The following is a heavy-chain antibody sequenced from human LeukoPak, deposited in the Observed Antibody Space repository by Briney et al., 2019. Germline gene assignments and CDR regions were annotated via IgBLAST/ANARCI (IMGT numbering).Heavy chain of an antibody. CDR2: ISGSGGSI. D-gene: IGHD3-22*01. J-gene: IGHJ4*02. Sequence: GGSLRLSCAASGFTFTSYAMSWVRQAPGKGLEWVSAISGSGGSIYYADSVKGRFTITRDNSKNTLYLQMNSLRAEDTAVYYCAKRRENYYDSSGYYSYCDYWGQGTLVTVSS. V-gene: IGHV3-23*01. CDR1: GFTFTSYA. CDR3: AKRRENYYDSSGYYSYCDY.